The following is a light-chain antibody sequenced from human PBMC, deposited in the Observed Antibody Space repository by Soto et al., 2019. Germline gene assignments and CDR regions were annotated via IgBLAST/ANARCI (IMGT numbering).Light chain of an antibody. CDR3: QQYNSYPWT. J-gene: IGKJ1*01. CDR2: DAS. CDR1: QSISSW. Sequence: DIQMTQSPSTLSGSVGDRVTITCRASQSISSWLAWYQQKPGKAPKXXIYDASSLDSGVPSRFSGSGAGTDFTLTISSLQPDDVATYYCQQYNSYPWTFGQGTKVDIK. V-gene: IGKV1-5*01.